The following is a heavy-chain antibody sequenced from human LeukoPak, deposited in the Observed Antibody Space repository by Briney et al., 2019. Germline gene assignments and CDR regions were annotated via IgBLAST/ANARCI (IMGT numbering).Heavy chain of an antibody. Sequence: GASVKVSCKASGYPFTNHGISWVRQAPGQGLEWMGWISTYYGNTNYAQKLQGRVTMTTDTSTSTAFMELRSLRSDDTAVYYCARDDPSNDYGDFDYWGQGTLVTVSS. CDR2: ISTYYGNT. CDR1: GYPFTNHG. CDR3: ARDDPSNDYGDFDY. D-gene: IGHD4-17*01. J-gene: IGHJ4*02. V-gene: IGHV1-18*01.